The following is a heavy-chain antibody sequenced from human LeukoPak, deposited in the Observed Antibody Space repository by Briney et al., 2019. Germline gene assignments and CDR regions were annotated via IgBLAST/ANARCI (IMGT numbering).Heavy chain of an antibody. CDR1: GGSISSYY. CDR2: IYYSGST. Sequence: SETLSLTCTVSGGSISSYYWSWIRQPPGKGLEWIGYIYYSGSTNYNPSLKSRVTISVDTSKNQFSLKLSSVTAADTAVYYCARASPDYGDYDWGQGTLVTVSS. CDR3: ARASPDYGDYD. D-gene: IGHD4-17*01. V-gene: IGHV4-59*01. J-gene: IGHJ4*02.